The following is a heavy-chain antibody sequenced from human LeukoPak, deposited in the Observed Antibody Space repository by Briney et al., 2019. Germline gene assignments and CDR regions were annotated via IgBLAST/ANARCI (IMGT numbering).Heavy chain of an antibody. D-gene: IGHD1-26*01. CDR1: GFTFSSYG. J-gene: IGHJ4*02. CDR3: AKDVTSGSYYADFDY. Sequence: GGSLRLSCAASGFTFSSYGMHWVRQAPGKGLEWVAFIRYDGSNRYYADSVKGRFTISRDNSKNTLYLQMNSLRAEDTAVYYCAKDVTSGSYYADFDYWGQGTLVTVS. CDR2: IRYDGSNR. V-gene: IGHV3-30*02.